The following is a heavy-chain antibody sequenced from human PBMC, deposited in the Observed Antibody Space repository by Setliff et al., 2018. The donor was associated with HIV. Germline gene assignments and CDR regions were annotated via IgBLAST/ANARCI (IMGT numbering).Heavy chain of an antibody. CDR2: FYTSGST. D-gene: IGHD5-12*01. CDR1: GGSFTTYY. CDR3: ARLGDSGYDFRGYFDY. V-gene: IGHV4-4*09. J-gene: IGHJ4*02. Sequence: SETLSLTCTVSGGSFTTYYWSWLRQPPGKELEWIGYFYTSGSTNYNPSLKGRVTISIDTSKNQFSLKLNAVTAADTALYFCARLGDSGYDFRGYFDYWGQGKLVTVSS.